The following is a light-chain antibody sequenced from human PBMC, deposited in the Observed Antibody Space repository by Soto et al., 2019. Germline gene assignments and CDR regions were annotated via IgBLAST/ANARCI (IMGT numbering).Light chain of an antibody. V-gene: IGKV1-5*01. J-gene: IGKJ1*01. CDR1: QSVNSW. Sequence: DVHMTQSPSTLSASIGDRVTITCRASQSVNSWLAWYQQKPGRAPKLLIYEASVLDGGVPPRFSGRGSGTEFTLTISSLQPDDFATYYCQQYNTYSPPWTFGQGTKVDIK. CDR3: QQYNTYSPPWT. CDR2: EAS.